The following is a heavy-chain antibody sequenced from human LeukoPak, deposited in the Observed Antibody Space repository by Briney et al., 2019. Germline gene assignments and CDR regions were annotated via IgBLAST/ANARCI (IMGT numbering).Heavy chain of an antibody. CDR2: ISTDGSST. V-gene: IGHV3-74*01. D-gene: IGHD6-6*01. CDR1: GFTFSSYW. J-gene: IGHJ3*02. Sequence: PGGSLRLSCAASGFTFSSYWMPWVRQAPGKGLVWVSRISTDGSSTNSADSVKGRLTISRDNGKNTLYLQMNSLRAEDTAVYYCVREYSSSSGRAFDIWGQGTMVTVSP. CDR3: VREYSSSSGRAFDI.